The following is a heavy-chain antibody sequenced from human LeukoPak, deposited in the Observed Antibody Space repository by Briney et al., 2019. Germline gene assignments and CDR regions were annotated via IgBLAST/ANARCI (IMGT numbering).Heavy chain of an antibody. Sequence: GTSVKVSCKASGFTFTSSAVQWVRQARGQRLEWIGWIVVGSGNTNYAQKFQERVTITRDMSTSTAYMELSSLRSEDTAVYYCAAAPTYVWGSYRIDYWGQGTLVTVSS. CDR1: GFTFTSSA. V-gene: IGHV1-58*01. CDR2: IVVGSGNT. CDR3: AAAPTYVWGSYRIDY. J-gene: IGHJ4*02. D-gene: IGHD3-16*02.